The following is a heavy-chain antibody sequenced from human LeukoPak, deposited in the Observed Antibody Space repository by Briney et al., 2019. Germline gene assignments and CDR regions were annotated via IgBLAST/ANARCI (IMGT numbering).Heavy chain of an antibody. CDR1: GYSFTSYW. J-gene: IGHJ4*02. CDR2: IYPGDSDT. CDR3: ARLVFAAATISPFDY. V-gene: IGHV5-51*01. D-gene: IGHD6-13*01. Sequence: GESLKISCKGSGYSFTSYWIGWVRQMPGKGLEWMGIIYPGDSDTRYNPSFQGQATISADKSISTAYLQWSSLKASDTAMYYCARLVFAAATISPFDYWGQGTLVTVSS.